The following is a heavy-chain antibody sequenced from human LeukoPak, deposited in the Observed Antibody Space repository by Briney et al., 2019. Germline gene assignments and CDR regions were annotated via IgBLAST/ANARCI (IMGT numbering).Heavy chain of an antibody. CDR3: ARDRSNPGWFDP. D-gene: IGHD4-11*01. V-gene: IGHV3-48*03. J-gene: IGHJ5*02. CDR2: ISSSGSTI. Sequence: GGPLRLSCAASGFTFSSYEMNWVRQAPGKGLEWVSYISSSGSTIYYADSVKGRFTISRDNAKNSLYLQMNSLRAEDAAVYYCARDRSNPGWFDPWGQGTLVTVSS. CDR1: GFTFSSYE.